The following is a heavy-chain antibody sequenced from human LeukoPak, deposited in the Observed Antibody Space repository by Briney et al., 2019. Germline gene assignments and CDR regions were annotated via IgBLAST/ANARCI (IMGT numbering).Heavy chain of an antibody. J-gene: IGHJ5*02. CDR1: GYTFTSYG. V-gene: IGHV1-18*01. Sequence: GASVKVSCKASGYTFTSYGISWVRQAPGQGLEWMGWISAYNGNTNYAQKLQGRVTITTDTSTSTAYMELRSLRSDDTAVYYCARDRSPITMVRGVIHQDNWFDPWGQGTLVTVSS. CDR3: ARDRSPITMVRGVIHQDNWFDP. CDR2: ISAYNGNT. D-gene: IGHD3-10*01.